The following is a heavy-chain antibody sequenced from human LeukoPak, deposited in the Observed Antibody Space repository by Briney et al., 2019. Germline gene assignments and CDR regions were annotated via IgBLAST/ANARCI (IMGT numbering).Heavy chain of an antibody. CDR1: GFTFSRDW. J-gene: IGHJ2*01. CDR3: AVAGLSYWYFDL. Sequence: GGSLRLSCAASGFTFSRDWMHWVRQAPGKGLVWVSRISDDGSITTYADSVQGRFTISRDNAKNSLYLQMNSLRAEDTAVYYCAVAGLSYWYFDLWGRGTLVTVSS. V-gene: IGHV3-74*03. D-gene: IGHD6-19*01. CDR2: ISDDGSIT.